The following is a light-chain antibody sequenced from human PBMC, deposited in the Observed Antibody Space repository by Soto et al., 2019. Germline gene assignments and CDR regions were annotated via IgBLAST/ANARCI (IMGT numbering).Light chain of an antibody. CDR3: AAWDDSLNGYV. CDR2: SNN. Sequence: QSVLTQPPSASGTPGQRVTISCSGSSSNIGSNTVNWYQQLPGTAPQLLIYSNNQRPSGVPDRFSDSKSGTSASLAISGLQSEDEADYYCAAWDDSLNGYVFGNGTKVT. CDR1: SSNIGSNT. V-gene: IGLV1-44*01. J-gene: IGLJ1*01.